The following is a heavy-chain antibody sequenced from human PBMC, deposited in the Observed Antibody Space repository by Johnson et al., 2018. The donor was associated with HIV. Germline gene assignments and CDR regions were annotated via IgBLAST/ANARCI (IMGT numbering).Heavy chain of an antibody. CDR3: AKDGMGGNYWDAFDI. V-gene: IGHV3-30*04. CDR2: ISFDGSNK. D-gene: IGHD1-26*01. Sequence: QVQLVESGGGFVQPGRSLRLSCAASGFTFSSYAMHWVRQAPGKGLQWVAVISFDGSNKYYTDSVKGRFTISRDNSKNTLYLQMNSLRAEDTAVYYCAKDGMGGNYWDAFDIWGQGTMVTVSS. CDR1: GFTFSSYA. J-gene: IGHJ3*02.